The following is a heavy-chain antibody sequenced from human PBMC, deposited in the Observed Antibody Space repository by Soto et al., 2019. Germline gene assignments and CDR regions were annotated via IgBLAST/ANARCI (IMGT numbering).Heavy chain of an antibody. D-gene: IGHD6-13*01. CDR3: ARHFFCLAEAGIRGVRSVSAFLLNRSSDL. V-gene: IGHV4-31*02. J-gene: IGHJ2*01. CDR2: IYYSGST. Sequence: KGLEWIGYIYYSGSTYYNPSLKSRVTISVDTSKNQFSLKLSSVTAADTAVYYCARHFFCLAEAGIRGVRSVSAFLLNRSSDL.